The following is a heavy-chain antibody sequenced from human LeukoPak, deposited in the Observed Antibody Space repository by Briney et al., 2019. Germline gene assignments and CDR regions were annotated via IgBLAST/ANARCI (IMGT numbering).Heavy chain of an antibody. J-gene: IGHJ5*02. CDR3: AKEGTPQVSTWYDL. CDR1: GFTFSSYS. D-gene: IGHD3-10*01. V-gene: IGHV3-30*18. Sequence: GGSLRLSCAASGFTFSSYSMNWVRQAPGKGLEWVAVISYEGGTQHYADSVKGRYIISRDNPRNTLYLQMNNLRTEDTAVYYCAKEGTPQVSTWYDLWGQGTQVIVSS. CDR2: ISYEGGTQ.